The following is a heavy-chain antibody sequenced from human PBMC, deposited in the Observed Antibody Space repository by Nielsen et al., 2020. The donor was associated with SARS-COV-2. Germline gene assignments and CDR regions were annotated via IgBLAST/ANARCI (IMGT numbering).Heavy chain of an antibody. J-gene: IGHJ5*02. V-gene: IGHV3-30*18. CDR1: GFPFSSYG. Sequence: GESLKISCAASGFPFSSYGMHWVRQAPGKGLEWVAVISYDGSNKYYADSVKGRFTISRDNSKNTLYLQMNSLRAEDTAVYYCAKDLTSGSYYDWFDPWGQGTLVTVSS. CDR2: ISYDGSNK. D-gene: IGHD1-26*01. CDR3: AKDLTSGSYYDWFDP.